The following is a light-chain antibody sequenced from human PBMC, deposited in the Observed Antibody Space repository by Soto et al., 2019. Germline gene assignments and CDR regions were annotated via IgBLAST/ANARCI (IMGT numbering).Light chain of an antibody. CDR1: QSISSW. CDR3: QQYNNYLWT. Sequence: DIQMTQSPSTLSASVGDRVTITCRASQSISSWLAWYQQRPGKAPKLLIYKASSLKSGVPSRFSGSGSGTEFTLTISSLQPDEFATYYCQQYNNYLWTFGEGTKVEIK. V-gene: IGKV1-5*03. J-gene: IGKJ1*01. CDR2: KAS.